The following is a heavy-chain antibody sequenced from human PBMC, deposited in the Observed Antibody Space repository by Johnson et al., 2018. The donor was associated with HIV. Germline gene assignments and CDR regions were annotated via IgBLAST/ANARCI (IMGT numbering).Heavy chain of an antibody. V-gene: IGHV3-30-3*01. J-gene: IGHJ3*01. CDR3: ARDRAILAARPAGAFDV. CDR1: GFTFSNYT. CDR2: ISYDGSNK. Sequence: QVQLVESGGGVVQPGRSLRLSCAASGFTFSNYTIHWVRQAPGKGLEWVAVISYDGSNKYYADSVKGRFTISRDNSKNTLDLQMHSLRSEDTAVYYCARDRAILAARPAGAFDVWGPGTMVTVSS. D-gene: IGHD6-6*01.